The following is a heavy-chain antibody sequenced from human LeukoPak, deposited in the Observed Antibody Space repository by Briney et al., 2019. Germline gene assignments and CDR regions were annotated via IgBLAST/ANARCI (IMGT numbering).Heavy chain of an antibody. CDR2: IQTSGST. J-gene: IGHJ4*02. V-gene: IGHV4-61*02. Sequence: SQTLSLTCTVSGGSISSGDYYWTWVRQPAGKGLEWIGLIQTSGSTNYNPSVKSRVTMSIDTSKNQFSLNLTSVTAADTAMYYCARLGGGAYSFDYWGQGTLVTVSS. D-gene: IGHD1-26*01. CDR1: GGSISSGDYY. CDR3: ARLGGGAYSFDY.